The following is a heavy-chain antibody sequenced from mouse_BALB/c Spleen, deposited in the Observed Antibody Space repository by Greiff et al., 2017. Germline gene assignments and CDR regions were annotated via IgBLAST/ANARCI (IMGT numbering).Heavy chain of an antibody. Sequence: EVQLVESGGGLVQPGGSRKLSCAASGFTFSSFGMHWVRQAPEKGLEWVAYISSGSSTIYYADTVKGRFTISRDNPKNTLFLQMTSLRSEDTAMYYCARSNYGNWFAYWGQGTLVTVSA. D-gene: IGHD2-1*01. CDR3: ARSNYGNWFAY. CDR1: GFTFSSFG. CDR2: ISSGSSTI. V-gene: IGHV5-17*02. J-gene: IGHJ3*01.